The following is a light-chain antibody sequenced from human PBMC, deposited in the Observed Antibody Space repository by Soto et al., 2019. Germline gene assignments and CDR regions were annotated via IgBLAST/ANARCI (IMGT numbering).Light chain of an antibody. Sequence: QSVLTQPPSVSGAPGQRVTISCTGSSSNIGAGYDVHWYHHLPGIAPKLLIYGNTNRPSGISDRFSASKSGSSASLAITGLQAEDEADYYCQSYDSSLRAWVFGGGTKVTVL. CDR1: SSNIGAGYD. J-gene: IGLJ3*02. CDR3: QSYDSSLRAWV. CDR2: GNT. V-gene: IGLV1-40*01.